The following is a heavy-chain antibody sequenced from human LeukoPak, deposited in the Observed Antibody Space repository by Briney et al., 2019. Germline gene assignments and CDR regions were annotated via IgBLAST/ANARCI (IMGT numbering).Heavy chain of an antibody. CDR1: GFTFRSHA. D-gene: IGHD7-27*01. V-gene: IGHV3-23*01. CDR3: AKDGGLWVSAHWGDS. CDR2: ITTSDGNT. Sequence: GGSLRLSCVGSGFTFRSHAMSWVRQAPGKGLEWVSAITTSDGNTYYADSVKGRFTVSRDNSKNTLFLQMNSLRAEDTAVYYCAKDGGLWVSAHWGDSWGRGTLVTVSS. J-gene: IGHJ4*02.